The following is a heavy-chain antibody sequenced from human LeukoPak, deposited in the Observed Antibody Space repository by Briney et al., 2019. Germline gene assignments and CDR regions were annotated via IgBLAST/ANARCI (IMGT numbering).Heavy chain of an antibody. J-gene: IGHJ3*02. CDR2: IKQDGSER. Sequence: TGGSLRLSCAASGFTFSSYWMSWVRQAPGKGLEWVANIKQDGSERYYVDSVKGRFTISRDHAKNSLYLQMNSLRAEDTAVYYCARDPYSSGLLTFDIWGHGTMVTVSS. CDR3: ARDPYSSGLLTFDI. D-gene: IGHD6-19*01. CDR1: GFTFSSYW. V-gene: IGHV3-7*03.